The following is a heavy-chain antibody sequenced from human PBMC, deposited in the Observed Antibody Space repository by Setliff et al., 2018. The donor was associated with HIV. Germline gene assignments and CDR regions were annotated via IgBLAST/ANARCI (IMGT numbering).Heavy chain of an antibody. CDR1: GYSFSNYA. CDR3: ARDQALEMATK. V-gene: IGHV1-3*01. J-gene: IGHJ4*02. CDR2: INAGNGNT. Sequence: ASVKVSCKASGYSFSNYAMHWVRLAPGQSLEWMGWINAGNGNTKYSQKFQGRVTITRDTSASTAYMELSSLRSEDTAVYYCARDQALEMATKWGQGTLVTVSS. D-gene: IGHD5-12*01.